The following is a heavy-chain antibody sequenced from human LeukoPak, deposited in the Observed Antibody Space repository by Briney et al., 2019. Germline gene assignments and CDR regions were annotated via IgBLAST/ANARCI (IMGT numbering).Heavy chain of an antibody. J-gene: IGHJ6*03. V-gene: IGHV1-8*01. Sequence: ASVKVSCKASGYTFTSYDINWVRQANGQGLEWMGWMNPNSGNTGYAQKFQGRVTMTKNTSITTAYIELSSLRSEDTAVYYCARALSWTTESYYYMDVWGKGTTVTVSS. CDR2: MNPNSGNT. D-gene: IGHD3/OR15-3a*01. CDR1: GYTFTSYD. CDR3: ARALSWTTESYYYMDV.